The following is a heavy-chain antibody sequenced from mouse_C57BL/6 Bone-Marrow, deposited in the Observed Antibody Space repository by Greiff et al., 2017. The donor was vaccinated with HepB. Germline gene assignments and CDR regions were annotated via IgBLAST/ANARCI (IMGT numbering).Heavy chain of an antibody. V-gene: IGHV1-74*01. CDR3: AIEQRGRAMDY. Sequence: QVQLQQPGAELVKPGASVKVSCKASGYTFTSYWMHWVKQRPGQGLEWIGMIHPSDSDTNYNQKFKGKATLTVDKSSSTAYMQLSSLTSEDSAVYYCAIEQRGRAMDYWGQGTSVTVSS. CDR2: IHPSDSDT. D-gene: IGHD6-1*01. CDR1: GYTFTSYW. J-gene: IGHJ4*01.